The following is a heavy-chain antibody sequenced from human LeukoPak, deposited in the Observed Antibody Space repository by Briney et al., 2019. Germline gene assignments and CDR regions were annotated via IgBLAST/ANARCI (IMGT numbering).Heavy chain of an antibody. V-gene: IGHV3-48*02. CDR3: ARGIAGTESAFDI. CDR1: GFTFSSYS. Sequence: GGSLRLSCAASGFTFSSYSMHWVRQAPGKGLEWVSYITSSSHRIYYADSVKGRFTISRDNAKNSLYLQLNSLRDEDTAVYYCARGIAGTESAFDIWGQGTMVTVSS. CDR2: ITSSSHRI. D-gene: IGHD6-13*01. J-gene: IGHJ3*02.